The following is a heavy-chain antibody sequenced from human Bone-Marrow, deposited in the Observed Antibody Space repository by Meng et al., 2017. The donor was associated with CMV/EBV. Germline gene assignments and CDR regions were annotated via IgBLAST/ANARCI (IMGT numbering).Heavy chain of an antibody. CDR3: ARSGDYGDYFDY. J-gene: IGHJ4*02. CDR2: ITSGSSYR. D-gene: IGHD4-17*01. V-gene: IGHV3-21*01. CDR1: GFTFSGYG. Sequence: GESLKISCAASGFTFSGYGMNWVRQAPGKGLEWVSSITSGSSYRYYADSVKGRFTISRDNAKNSLYLQMNNLRAEDTAVYYCARSGDYGDYFDYWGQGTLVTVSS.